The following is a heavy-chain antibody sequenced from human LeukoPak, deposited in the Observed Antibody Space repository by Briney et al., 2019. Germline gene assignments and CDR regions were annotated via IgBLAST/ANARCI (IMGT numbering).Heavy chain of an antibody. CDR1: GFTFSGSD. Sequence: GGSLRLSCAASGFTFSGSDMRWVRQASGKGLEWVGRIRSKANSYATTYAASVKGRITISRDDSKNKAYLQMNSLKTEDTAVYYCMSPMTTVPSRGYWGQGTLVTVSS. CDR3: MSPMTTVPSRGY. V-gene: IGHV3-73*01. CDR2: IRSKANSYAT. D-gene: IGHD4-17*01. J-gene: IGHJ4*02.